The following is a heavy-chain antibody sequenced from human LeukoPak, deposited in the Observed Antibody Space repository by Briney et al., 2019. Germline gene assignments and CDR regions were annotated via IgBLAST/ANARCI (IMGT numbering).Heavy chain of an antibody. D-gene: IGHD2-21*01. V-gene: IGHV4-4*07. CDR1: GGSISSYY. J-gene: IGHJ5*02. CDR3: ARIPEGGAGFDP. Sequence: SETLSLTCTVSGGSISSYYWTWIRQPAGKGLEWIGRIYTSGNTNYNPSLKSRVTMSLDTSKNQLSLKLSSVTAADTAVYYCARIPEGGAGFDPWGQGTLVTVSS. CDR2: IYTSGNT.